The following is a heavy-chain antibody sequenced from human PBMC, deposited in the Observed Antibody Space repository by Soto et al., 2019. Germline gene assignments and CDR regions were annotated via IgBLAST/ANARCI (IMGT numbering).Heavy chain of an antibody. CDR3: ARSRNSAVADSFDF. Sequence: QVQVVESGGGVVQPGRSLRLSCAASGFTFSRYAIHWVRQAPGKGLEWVAVISRDGSNKYYVDSVKDRFTISRDNSKNTLYLKMNSLSDEDTAVYYCARSRNSAVADSFDFWGQGTLVTVSS. V-gene: IGHV3-30*04. CDR2: ISRDGSNK. J-gene: IGHJ4*02. D-gene: IGHD3-10*01. CDR1: GFTFSRYA.